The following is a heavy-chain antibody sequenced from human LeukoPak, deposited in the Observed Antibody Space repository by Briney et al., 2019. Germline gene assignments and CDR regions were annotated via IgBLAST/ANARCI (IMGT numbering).Heavy chain of an antibody. V-gene: IGHV3-53*01. D-gene: IGHD4-23*01. J-gene: IGHJ3*02. CDR2: IYSGGST. Sequence: GGSLRLSCAASGFTVSSNYMSWVRQAPGKGLKWVSVIYSGGSTYYADSVKGRFTISRDNSKNTLYLQMNSQRAEDTAVYYCARGTTVVVPDAFDIWGQGTMVTVSS. CDR1: GFTVSSNY. CDR3: ARGTTVVVPDAFDI.